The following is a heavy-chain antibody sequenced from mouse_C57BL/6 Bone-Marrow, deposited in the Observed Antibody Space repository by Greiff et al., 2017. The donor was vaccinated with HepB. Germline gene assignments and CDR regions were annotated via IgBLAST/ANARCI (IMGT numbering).Heavy chain of an antibody. J-gene: IGHJ1*03. Sequence: EVQVVESEGGLVQPGSSMKLSCTASGFTFSDYYMAWVRQVPEKGLEWVANINYDGSSTYYLDSLKSRFIISRDNAKNILYLQMSSLKSEDTATYYCARDNSNPYWYFDVWGTGTTVTVSS. CDR2: INYDGSST. V-gene: IGHV5-16*01. D-gene: IGHD2-5*01. CDR3: ARDNSNPYWYFDV. CDR1: GFTFSDYY.